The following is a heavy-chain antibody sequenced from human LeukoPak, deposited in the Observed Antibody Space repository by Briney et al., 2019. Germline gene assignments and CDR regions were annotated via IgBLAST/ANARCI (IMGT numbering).Heavy chain of an antibody. Sequence: SETLSLTCAVYDGSLSGYYWNWFRQPPGKRLEWIGEINHSGSTNYNPSLKSQVTISSDTSKNQFSLMLRSVTAADTAVYYCARGPYGFDYWGQGTLVTVSS. CDR3: ARGPYGFDY. D-gene: IGHD2-21*01. J-gene: IGHJ4*02. CDR1: DGSLSGYY. V-gene: IGHV4-34*01. CDR2: INHSGST.